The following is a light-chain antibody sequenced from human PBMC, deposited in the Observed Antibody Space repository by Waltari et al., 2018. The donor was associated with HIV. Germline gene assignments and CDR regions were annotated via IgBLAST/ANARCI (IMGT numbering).Light chain of an antibody. CDR1: KLGDKY. Sequence: SYELTQPPSVSVSPGQTASITCSGAKLGDKYASWYQHKPGQSPVLVIYQDYKRPSGIPERFSGSNSGNTATLTISGTQAMDEADYYCQAWDSSSQGVFGTGTKVTVL. J-gene: IGLJ1*01. CDR2: QDY. CDR3: QAWDSSSQGV. V-gene: IGLV3-1*01.